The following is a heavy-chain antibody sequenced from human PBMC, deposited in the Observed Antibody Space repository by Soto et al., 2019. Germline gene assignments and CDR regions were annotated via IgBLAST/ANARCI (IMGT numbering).Heavy chain of an antibody. CDR1: GGTFGGYA. D-gene: IGHD5-18*01. V-gene: IGHV1-69*12. CDR2: TFPIFGTA. CDR3: ARGGDTAMVTGWFDP. J-gene: IGHJ5*02. Sequence: FQLLQPGAEVKKPGSSVKVSCKAFGGTFGGYAISWVRKAPEQGLEGRGGTFPIFGTANYAQKFQGRVTITADESTSTAYMELSSLRSEDTAVYYCARGGDTAMVTGWFDPWGQGTLVTVSS.